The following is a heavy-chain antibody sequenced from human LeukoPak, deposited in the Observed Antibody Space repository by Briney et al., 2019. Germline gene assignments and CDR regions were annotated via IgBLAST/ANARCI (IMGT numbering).Heavy chain of an antibody. Sequence: ASVKVSCKASGYTFTGYYMHRVRQAPGQGLEWMGRINPNSGGTNYAQKFQGRVTMTRDTSISTAYMELSRLRSDDTAVYYCARVRYCSGGSCGKIRSEWVYWGQGTLVTVSS. J-gene: IGHJ4*02. V-gene: IGHV1-2*06. CDR2: INPNSGGT. CDR3: ARVRYCSGGSCGKIRSEWVY. CDR1: GYTFTGYY. D-gene: IGHD2-15*01.